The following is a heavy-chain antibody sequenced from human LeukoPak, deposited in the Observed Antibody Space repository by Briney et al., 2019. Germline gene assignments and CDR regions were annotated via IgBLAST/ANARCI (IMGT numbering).Heavy chain of an antibody. CDR3: ARDKGTGYPYYFDY. J-gene: IGHJ4*02. CDR2: IKQDGSEK. CDR1: GFTFSSYW. D-gene: IGHD3-9*01. Sequence: GGSLRLSCAASGFTFSSYWMSWVRQAPGKGLEWVANIKQDGSEKHYVDSVKGRFTISRDNAKNSLYLQMNSLRAEDTAVYYCARDKGTGYPYYFDYWGQGTLVTVSS. V-gene: IGHV3-7*01.